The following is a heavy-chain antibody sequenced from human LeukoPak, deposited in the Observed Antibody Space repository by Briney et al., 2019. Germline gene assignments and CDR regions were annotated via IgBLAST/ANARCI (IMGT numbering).Heavy chain of an antibody. D-gene: IGHD3-10*01. J-gene: IGHJ6*02. V-gene: IGHV4-59*12. CDR1: GGSISLYY. CDR3: ARVGVGSGSYYNTHYYYYGMDV. Sequence: PSETLSLTCTVSGGSISLYYWTWIRQPPGKGLEWIGNIYHSGSTNHNPSLKSRVTISVDTSKNQFSLKLSSVTAADTAVYYCARVGVGSGSYYNTHYYYYGMDVWGQGTTVTVSS. CDR2: IYHSGST.